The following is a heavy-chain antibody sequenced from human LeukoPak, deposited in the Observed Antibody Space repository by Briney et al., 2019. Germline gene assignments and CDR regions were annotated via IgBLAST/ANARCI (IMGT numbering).Heavy chain of an antibody. CDR3: ARDDEIVGATTFDY. J-gene: IGHJ4*02. V-gene: IGHV3-21*01. Sequence: GGSLRLSCAASGFTFSSYSMNWVRQAPGKGLEWVSSISSSSSYIYYADSVKGRFTISRDNAKNSLYLQMNSLRAEDTAVYYCARDDEIVGATTFDYWGQGTLVTVSS. D-gene: IGHD1-26*01. CDR2: ISSSSSYI. CDR1: GFTFSSYS.